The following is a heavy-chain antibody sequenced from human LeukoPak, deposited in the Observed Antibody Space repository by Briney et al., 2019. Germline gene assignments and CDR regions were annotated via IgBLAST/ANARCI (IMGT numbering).Heavy chain of an antibody. V-gene: IGHV3-23*01. CDR2: ISANDGST. J-gene: IGHJ4*02. CDR3: AKLASGWFEDF. D-gene: IGHD6-19*01. CDR1: GFTFSNYG. Sequence: GESLKISCAASGFTFSNYGMTWVRQAPGKGLEWVSAISANDGSTYYVDSVKGRFTISRDFSKNTLYLQMDSLRAEDTAVYYCAKLASGWFEDFWGQGTLVTVSS.